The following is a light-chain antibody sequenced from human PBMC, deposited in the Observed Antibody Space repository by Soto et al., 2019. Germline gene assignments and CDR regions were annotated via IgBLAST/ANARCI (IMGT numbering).Light chain of an antibody. J-gene: IGKJ3*01. CDR2: AVS. Sequence: DIQMTQSPSSLSASIGDRVTITCRASQSISNYLNWYQQTPGTAPKLLVYAVSNLQSGVPSRFSGSGSGTDFTLTISSLQPEDFATYFCQESYTTPFTFGPGTKVDIK. CDR1: QSISNY. V-gene: IGKV1-39*01. CDR3: QESYTTPFT.